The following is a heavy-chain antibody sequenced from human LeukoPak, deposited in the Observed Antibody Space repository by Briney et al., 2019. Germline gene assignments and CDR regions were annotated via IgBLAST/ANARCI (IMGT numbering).Heavy chain of an antibody. V-gene: IGHV3-53*01. CDR1: GFTVSSNY. J-gene: IGHJ5*02. CDR2: IYSGGRT. CDR3: ARTVYYGDKDWFDP. Sequence: GGSLRLSCAASGFTVSSNYMSWVRQAPGKGREWVSIIYSGGRTYYADSVKGRFTISRDNSNNTLYLQMNSLRAEDTAVYYCARTVYYGDKDWFDPWGQGTLVTVSS. D-gene: IGHD4-17*01.